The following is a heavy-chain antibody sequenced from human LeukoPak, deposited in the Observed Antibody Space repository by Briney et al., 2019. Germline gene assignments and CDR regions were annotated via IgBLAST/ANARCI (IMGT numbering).Heavy chain of an antibody. V-gene: IGHV3-23*01. J-gene: IGHJ4*02. CDR2: ISGSTGST. D-gene: IGHD5-18*01. Sequence: GGSLRLSCAASGFTFSNYAMNWVRQAPGKGLEWVSLISGSTGSTYYADSVKGRFTISRDNSKNTLYLQMNSLRAEDTAVYYCALLYMVTDFDYWGQGTLVTVSS. CDR1: GFTFSNYA. CDR3: ALLYMVTDFDY.